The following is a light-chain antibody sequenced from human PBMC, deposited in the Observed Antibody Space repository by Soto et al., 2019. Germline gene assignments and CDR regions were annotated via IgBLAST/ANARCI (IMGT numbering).Light chain of an antibody. CDR3: QHSYSIPQT. Sequence: DIQMTQSPSSLSASVGDRVTITCQASQSISSYLNWYQQKPGKAPKLLIYAASSLQSGVPSRFSGSGSGTDFTLTISSLQPEDFATYYCQHSYSIPQTFGQGTKVEIK. V-gene: IGKV1-39*01. J-gene: IGKJ1*01. CDR2: AAS. CDR1: QSISSY.